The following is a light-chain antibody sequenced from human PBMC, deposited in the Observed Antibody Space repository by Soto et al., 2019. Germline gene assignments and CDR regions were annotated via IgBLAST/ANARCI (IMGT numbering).Light chain of an antibody. J-gene: IGLJ1*01. V-gene: IGLV2-14*01. Sequence: SVLTQPASVSGSPGQSITIACTVTSSDVGGYIYVSWYQQHPGKAPKLMIYDVTSRPSGVSYRFSGSKSGNTASLTVPGLQAEDEADYYCSSYTTSSSYVFGTGTKVTVL. CDR3: SSYTTSSSYV. CDR2: DVT. CDR1: SSDVGGYIY.